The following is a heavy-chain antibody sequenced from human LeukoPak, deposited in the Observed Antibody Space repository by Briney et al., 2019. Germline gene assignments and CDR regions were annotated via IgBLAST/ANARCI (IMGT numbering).Heavy chain of an antibody. V-gene: IGHV3-33*01. CDR3: ARDAQRGFDYSNSLKY. Sequence: GGSLRLSCAASGFIFSHHGMHWVRQAPGKGLEWVAVIWSDGTNRFYVDSVKGRFTISRDNSQSTVFLQMNSLRVNDTAIYYCARDAQRGFDYSNSLKYWGHGTMVTVSS. J-gene: IGHJ4*01. CDR1: GFIFSHHG. CDR2: IWSDGTNR. D-gene: IGHD4-11*01.